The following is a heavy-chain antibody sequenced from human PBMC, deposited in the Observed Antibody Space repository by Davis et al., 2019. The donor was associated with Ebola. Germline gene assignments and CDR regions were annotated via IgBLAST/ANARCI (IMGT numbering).Heavy chain of an antibody. CDR2: ISGCGFYT. CDR3: AKRGGEYSYYGMDV. CDR1: TFTFTTYS. V-gene: IGHV3-23*01. D-gene: IGHD3-10*01. J-gene: IGHJ6*02. Sequence: GGSLRLSCAVSTFTFTTYSMNWVRQAPGKGLEWVSSISGCGFYTYYADSVKGRFTISRDNSKNTLYLQMNSLRAEDTAVYFCAKRGGEYSYYGMDVWGQGTTVTVSS.